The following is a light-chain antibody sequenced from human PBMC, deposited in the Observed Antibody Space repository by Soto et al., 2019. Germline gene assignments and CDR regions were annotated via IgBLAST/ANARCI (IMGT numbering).Light chain of an antibody. CDR2: AAS. Sequence: DIQMTQSPSSLAAFVGDRVTITCRASQSISRYLNWYQQKPGKAPKLLIYAASSLQSGVPSRFSGSGSGTDFTLTISSLQPEDFATYYCQQSYSTPPLTYGQGTRLEIK. CDR3: QQSYSTPPLT. V-gene: IGKV1-39*01. J-gene: IGKJ5*01. CDR1: QSISRY.